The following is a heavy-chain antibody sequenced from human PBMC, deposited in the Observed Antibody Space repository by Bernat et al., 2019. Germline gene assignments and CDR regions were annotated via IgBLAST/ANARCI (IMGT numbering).Heavy chain of an antibody. Sequence: QVQLVQSGAEVKKPGASVKVSCKASGYTFTGYYMHWVRQAPGQGLEWMGRINPNSGGTNYAQKFQGRVTMTRDTSISTAYMEPSRLRSDDTAVYYCARDTPSIAVAMANWGQGTLVTVSS. V-gene: IGHV1-2*06. CDR3: ARDTPSIAVAMAN. D-gene: IGHD6-19*01. CDR2: INPNSGGT. CDR1: GYTFTGYY. J-gene: IGHJ4*02.